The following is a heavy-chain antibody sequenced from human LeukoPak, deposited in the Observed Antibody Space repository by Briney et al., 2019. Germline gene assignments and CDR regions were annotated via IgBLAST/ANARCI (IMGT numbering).Heavy chain of an antibody. CDR3: AKEGGTRGTFDV. V-gene: IGHV3-11*05. CDR1: GFTLSDSY. D-gene: IGHD3/OR15-3a*01. J-gene: IGHJ3*01. Sequence: GGSLRLSCGASGFTLSDSYMSWIRQAPGKGLEWVSYILMSTNYTSYAASVKGRFTISRDNAKNSLYLQMNSLRAEDTALYYCAKEGGTRGTFDVWGQGTMVAVSS. CDR2: ILMSTNYT.